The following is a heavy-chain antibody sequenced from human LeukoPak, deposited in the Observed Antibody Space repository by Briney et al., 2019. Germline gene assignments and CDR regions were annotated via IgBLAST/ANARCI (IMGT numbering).Heavy chain of an antibody. J-gene: IGHJ4*02. V-gene: IGHV3-30*01. D-gene: IGHD6-13*01. CDR1: GFTFSSYA. Sequence: PGRSLRLSCAASGFTFSSYAMHWVRQAPGKGLEWVAVISYDGSNKYYADSVEGRFTISRDNSKNTLYLQMNSLRAEDTAVYYCARERYSSSWYVPYYFDYWGQGTLVTVSS. CDR2: ISYDGSNK. CDR3: ARERYSSSWYVPYYFDY.